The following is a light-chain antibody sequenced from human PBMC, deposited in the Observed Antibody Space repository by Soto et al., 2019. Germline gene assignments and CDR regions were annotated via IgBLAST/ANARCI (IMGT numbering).Light chain of an antibody. V-gene: IGKV1-5*03. CDR3: QQYDSYPRT. CDR1: QSIQRR. J-gene: IGKJ1*01. Sequence: DIQMTQSPSTLSASAGETVTISCRASQSIQRRLVWYQQKPGKAPKVLIYKASSLESGVPSRFSGSGSGTEFTLTISSLQPDDFATYYCQQYDSYPRTFGQGTKVEIK. CDR2: KAS.